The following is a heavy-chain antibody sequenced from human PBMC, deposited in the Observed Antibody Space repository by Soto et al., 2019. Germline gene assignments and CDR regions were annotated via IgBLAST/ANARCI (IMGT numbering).Heavy chain of an antibody. CDR2: ISSGSSYI. CDR1: GFAFSSYS. CDR3: ARGEGFWSGYKNY. D-gene: IGHD3-3*01. J-gene: IGHJ4*02. V-gene: IGHV3-21*01. Sequence: PGGSLRLSCAASGFAFSSYSMNWVRQAPGKGLEWVSSISSGSSYIYYADSVKGRFTISRDNAKNSLYLQMNSLRAEDTAVYYCARGEGFWSGYKNYWGQGTLVTVS.